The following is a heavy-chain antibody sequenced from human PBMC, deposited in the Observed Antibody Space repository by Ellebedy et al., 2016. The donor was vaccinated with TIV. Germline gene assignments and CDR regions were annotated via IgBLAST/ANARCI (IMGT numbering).Heavy chain of an antibody. CDR2: INHSGST. D-gene: IGHD3-16*01. V-gene: IGHV4-34*01. CDR3: ARGSGKGRSYGPAGVDY. CDR1: GGSFSGYY. Sequence: SETLSLTCAVYGGSFSGYYWSWIRQPPGKGLEWIGEINHSGSTNYNPSLKSRVTISLDTSRNQFSVRLTSVTAADTAVYFCARGSGKGRSYGPAGVDYWGQGTLVTVSS. J-gene: IGHJ4*02.